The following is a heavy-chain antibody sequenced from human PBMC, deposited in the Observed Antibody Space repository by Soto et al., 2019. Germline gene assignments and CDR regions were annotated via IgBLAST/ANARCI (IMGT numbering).Heavy chain of an antibody. J-gene: IGHJ3*02. CDR1: GFTVNSNY. CDR3: ARVRRITMIVEI. CDR2: IYSGGST. V-gene: IGHV3-53*01. D-gene: IGHD3-22*01. Sequence: GGSLRLSCAASGFTVNSNYMSWVRQAPGKGLEWVSVIYSGGSTYYADSVKGRFTISRDNSKNTLYLQMNSLRAEDTAVYYCARVRRITMIVEIWGQGTMVTVSS.